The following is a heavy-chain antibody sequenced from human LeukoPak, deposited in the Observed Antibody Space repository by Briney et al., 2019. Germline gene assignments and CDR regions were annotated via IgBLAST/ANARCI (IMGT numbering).Heavy chain of an antibody. V-gene: IGHV3-30*01. J-gene: IGHJ6*03. Sequence: GGSLRLSCAASGFTFSSYAMHWVRQAPGKGLEWVAVISYDGSNKYYADSVKGRFTISRDNSKNTLYLQVNSLRAEDTAVYYCAREGLRFLEDYYYYMDVWGKGTTVTVSS. CDR1: GFTFSSYA. CDR2: ISYDGSNK. CDR3: AREGLRFLEDYYYYMDV. D-gene: IGHD3-3*01.